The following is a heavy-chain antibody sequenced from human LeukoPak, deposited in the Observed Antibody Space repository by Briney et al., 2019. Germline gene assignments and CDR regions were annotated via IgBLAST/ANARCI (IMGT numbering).Heavy chain of an antibody. D-gene: IGHD5-24*01. V-gene: IGHV3-48*01. Sequence: GGSLRPSCAASGFRFSDYSMNWVRQAPGKGLEWISYIGIDSGNTNYADSVKGRFTVSGDKAKKSLYLQMNSLRVEDTAVYYCARDYKYAFDNWGQGTLVTVSS. CDR3: ARDYKYAFDN. CDR2: IGIDSGNT. J-gene: IGHJ4*02. CDR1: GFRFSDYS.